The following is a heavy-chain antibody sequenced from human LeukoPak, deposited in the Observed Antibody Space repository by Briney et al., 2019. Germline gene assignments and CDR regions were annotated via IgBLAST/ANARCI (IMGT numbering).Heavy chain of an antibody. CDR1: GGSISSSGYY. J-gene: IGHJ3*02. V-gene: IGHV4-39*01. CDR2: IYYSGST. Sequence: SETLSLTCTVSGGSISSSGYYWGWIRQTPGKGLEWIGSIYYSGSTYCNPSLKSRVTISVDTSKNQFSLKLSSVTAADTAVYYCARHSGNSLLRFLEWPGGFDIWGQGTMVTVSS. D-gene: IGHD3-3*01. CDR3: ARHSGNSLLRFLEWPGGFDI.